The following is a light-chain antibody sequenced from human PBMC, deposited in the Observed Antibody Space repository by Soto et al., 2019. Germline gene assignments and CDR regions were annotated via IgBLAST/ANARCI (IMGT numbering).Light chain of an antibody. Sequence: SVLTQPPSVSGAPGQRVTISCTGSSSNIGAGYDVHWYQQRPGTAPKLLIFGNTNRPSGVPDRFSGSKSGTSASLAITGLQAEDEGDYYCQSYDSTLSARYVFGTGTKVNAL. CDR1: SSNIGAGYD. J-gene: IGLJ1*01. CDR2: GNT. V-gene: IGLV1-40*01. CDR3: QSYDSTLSARYV.